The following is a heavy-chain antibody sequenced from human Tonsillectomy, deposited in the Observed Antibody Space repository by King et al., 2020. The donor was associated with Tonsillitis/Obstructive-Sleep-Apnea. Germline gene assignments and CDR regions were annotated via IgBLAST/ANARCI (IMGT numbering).Heavy chain of an antibody. Sequence: QLVQSGAEVKKPGSSVKVSYKASGGTFSSYAISWVRQAPVQGLEWMGGIIPIFCKAYDAQKFQGIVTITADESTSKAYRELSSRGSEDTAVYYCARDPSLYSSGWYSNFDYWGQGTLVTVSS. CDR2: IIPIFCKA. J-gene: IGHJ4*02. V-gene: IGHV1-69*12. CDR3: ARDPSLYSSGWYSNFDY. CDR1: GGTFSSYA. D-gene: IGHD6-19*01.